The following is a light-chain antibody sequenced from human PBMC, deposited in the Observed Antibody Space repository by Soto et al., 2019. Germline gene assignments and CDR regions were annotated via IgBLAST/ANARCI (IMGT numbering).Light chain of an antibody. Sequence: DIKVTQSPATLSSSKGDRVTITCRASQNINACLAWYQQKPGKAPKLLIYDVSTLHSGVPSRFSGSASGTEFTLTISSLQPDDFAPYYCQHYASYSRTFGQGTMV. CDR2: DVS. CDR3: QHYASYSRT. V-gene: IGKV1-5*01. J-gene: IGKJ1*01. CDR1: QNINAC.